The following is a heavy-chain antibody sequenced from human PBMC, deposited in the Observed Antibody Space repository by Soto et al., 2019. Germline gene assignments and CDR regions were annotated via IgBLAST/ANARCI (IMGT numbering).Heavy chain of an antibody. J-gene: IGHJ6*02. D-gene: IGHD6-6*01. CDR2: INPSGGST. CDR1: GYTFTSYY. V-gene: IGHV1-46*01. Sequence: ASVKVSYKASGYTFTSYYMHWVRQAPGQGLEWMGIINPSGGSTSYAQKFQGRVTMTRDTSTSTVYMELSSLRSEDTAVYYCARDESIAARAVYYYYYYGMDVWGQGTTVTVSS. CDR3: ARDESIAARAVYYYYYYGMDV.